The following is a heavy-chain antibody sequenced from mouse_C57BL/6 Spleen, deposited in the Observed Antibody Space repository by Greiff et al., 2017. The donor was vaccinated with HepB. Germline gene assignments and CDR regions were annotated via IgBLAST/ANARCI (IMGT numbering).Heavy chain of an antibody. CDR3: VIDPYYYGSSYGYFDV. CDR1: GFTFNTYA. Sequence: EVQLVESGGGLVQPKGSLKLSCAASGFTFNTYAMHWVRQAPGKGLEWVARIRSRSSNYATYYADSVKDRFTISRDDSQSMLYLQMNNLKTEDTAMYYCVIDPYYYGSSYGYFDVWGTGTTVTVSS. J-gene: IGHJ1*03. CDR2: IRSRSSNYAT. V-gene: IGHV10-3*01. D-gene: IGHD1-1*01.